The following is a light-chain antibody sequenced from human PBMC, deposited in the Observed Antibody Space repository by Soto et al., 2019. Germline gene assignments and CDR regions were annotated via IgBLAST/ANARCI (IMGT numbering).Light chain of an antibody. CDR3: CSYEGSYTHV. J-gene: IGLJ1*01. V-gene: IGLV2-11*01. CDR2: DVI. CDR1: SSDIGGYNY. Sequence: QSALTQPRSVSGSPGQSVTISCTGTSSDIGGYNYVSWYQQHPGKAPKLMIYDVIKRPSGVPDRFSGSKSGNTASLTIYGLQAEDEAYYYCCSYEGSYTHVFGTGTKLTVL.